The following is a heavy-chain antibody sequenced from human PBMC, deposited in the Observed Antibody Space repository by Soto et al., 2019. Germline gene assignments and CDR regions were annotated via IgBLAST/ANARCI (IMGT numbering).Heavy chain of an antibody. CDR3: ARDRLLSPTVAGTYYYYYGMDV. CDR2: IYSGGST. CDR1: GFTVSSNY. J-gene: IGHJ6*02. D-gene: IGHD6-19*01. V-gene: IGHV3-53*01. Sequence: GGSLRLSCAASGFTVSSNYMSWVRQAPGKGLEWVSVIYSGGSTYYADSVKGRFTISRDNSKNTLYLQMNSLRAEDTAVYYCARDRLLSPTVAGTYYYYYGMDVWGQGTTVTVSS.